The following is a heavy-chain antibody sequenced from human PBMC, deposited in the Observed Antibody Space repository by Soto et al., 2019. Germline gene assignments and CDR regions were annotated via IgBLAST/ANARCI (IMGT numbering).Heavy chain of an antibody. D-gene: IGHD6-19*01. V-gene: IGHV3-66*04. CDR2: IYSGGST. CDR1: GFTVSSNY. CDR3: ATPKAAVAGGPFDY. Sequence: EVQLVESGGGLVQLGGSLRLSCAASGFTVSSNYMSWVRQAPGKGLEWVSVIYSGGSTYYADSVKGRFTISRDNSKNTRYLQMNSLRAEDTAVYYGATPKAAVAGGPFDYSGQGTLVTVSS. J-gene: IGHJ4*02.